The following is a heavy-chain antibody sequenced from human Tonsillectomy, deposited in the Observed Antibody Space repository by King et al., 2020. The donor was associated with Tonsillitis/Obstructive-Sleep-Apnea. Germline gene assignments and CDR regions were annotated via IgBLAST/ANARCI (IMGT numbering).Heavy chain of an antibody. Sequence: HVQLVESGGGVVQPGRSLRLSCAASGFTFSSYGMHWVRQAPGKGLEWVAVIWYDGSNKYYADSVKGRFTISRDNSKNTLYLQMNSLRAEDTAVFYCARDSCSSTSCYHPPHMDFDYWGQGTLVTVSS. CDR2: IWYDGSNK. D-gene: IGHD2-2*01. V-gene: IGHV3-33*01. CDR1: GFTFSSYG. J-gene: IGHJ4*02. CDR3: ARDSCSSTSCYHPPHMDFDY.